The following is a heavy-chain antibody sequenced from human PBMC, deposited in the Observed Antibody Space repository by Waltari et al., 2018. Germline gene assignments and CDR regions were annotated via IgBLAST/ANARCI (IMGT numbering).Heavy chain of an antibody. CDR3: ARGNTASLDY. J-gene: IGHJ4*02. Sequence: HLVESGGGLIQPGGSLRLSCAASGFTVTNYYMSWVRQAPGRGLGGASVIYSAVTTYYPDSVKGRFTISRDTFRNTLYLQMDNLRPDDTAVYYCARGNTASLDYWGQGTLVTVSS. CDR1: GFTVTNYY. D-gene: IGHD2-21*02. V-gene: IGHV3-53*01. CDR2: IYSAVTT.